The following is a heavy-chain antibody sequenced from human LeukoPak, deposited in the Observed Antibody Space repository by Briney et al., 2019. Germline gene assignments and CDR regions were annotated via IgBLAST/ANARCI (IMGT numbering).Heavy chain of an antibody. CDR1: GYSFTSYW. CDR3: ASGGARFTVVTPHTN. CDR2: IYPGDSDT. Sequence: GESLKISCKGSGYSFTSYWIGWVRQMPGKGLEWMGIIYPGDSDTRYSPSFQGQVTISADKSISTAYLQWSSLKASDTAMYYCASGGARFTVVTPHTNWGQGTLVTVSS. J-gene: IGHJ4*02. V-gene: IGHV5-51*01. D-gene: IGHD4-23*01.